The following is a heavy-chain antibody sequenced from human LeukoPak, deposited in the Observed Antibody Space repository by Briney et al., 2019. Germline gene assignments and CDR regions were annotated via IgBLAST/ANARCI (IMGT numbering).Heavy chain of an antibody. J-gene: IGHJ3*02. CDR3: AREYCSGGSCYLAAFDI. Sequence: SVKGRFTISRDDAKNSLYLLMNSLRAEDTAVYYCAREYCSGGSCYLAAFDIWGQGTMVTVSS. D-gene: IGHD2-15*01. V-gene: IGHV3-11*06.